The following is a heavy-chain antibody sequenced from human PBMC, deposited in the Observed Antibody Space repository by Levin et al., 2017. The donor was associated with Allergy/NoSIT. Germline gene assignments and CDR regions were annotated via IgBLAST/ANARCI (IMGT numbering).Heavy chain of an antibody. CDR2: IYPGDSDT. Sequence: GESLKISCKGSGYSFTNYWIGWVRQMPGKGLEWMGIIYPGDSDTRYSPSFQGQVTISADKSISTAYLQWSGLKASDTAMYYCARQGYCSGGNCPNFDYWGQGTLVTVSS. D-gene: IGHD2-15*01. V-gene: IGHV5-51*01. CDR1: GYSFTNYW. CDR3: ARQGYCSGGNCPNFDY. J-gene: IGHJ4*02.